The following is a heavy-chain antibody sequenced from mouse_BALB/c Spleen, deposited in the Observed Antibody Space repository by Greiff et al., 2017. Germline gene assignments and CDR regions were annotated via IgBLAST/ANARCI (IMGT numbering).Heavy chain of an antibody. CDR1: GFDFSRYW. J-gene: IGHJ3*01. CDR2: INPDSSTI. D-gene: IGHD1-2*01. Sequence: SASGFDFSRYWMSWVRQAPGKGLEWIGEINPDSSTINYTPSLKDKFIISRDNAKNTLYLQMSKVRSEDTALYYCASGIHYYGSFAYWGQGTLVTVSA. V-gene: IGHV4-1*02. CDR3: ASGIHYYGSFAY.